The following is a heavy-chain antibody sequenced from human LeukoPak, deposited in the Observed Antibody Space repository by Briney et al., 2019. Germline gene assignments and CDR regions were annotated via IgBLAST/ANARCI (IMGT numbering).Heavy chain of an antibody. Sequence: GGSLRLSCAASGFTFSSYAMSWVRQAPGKGLELGSAISGSGGSTYYADSVKGRFTISRDNSKNTLYLQMNSLRAEDTAVYYCAREERRPTYGDYEYYFDYWGQGTLVTVSS. J-gene: IGHJ4*02. CDR2: ISGSGGST. D-gene: IGHD4-17*01. V-gene: IGHV3-23*01. CDR3: AREERRPTYGDYEYYFDY. CDR1: GFTFSSYA.